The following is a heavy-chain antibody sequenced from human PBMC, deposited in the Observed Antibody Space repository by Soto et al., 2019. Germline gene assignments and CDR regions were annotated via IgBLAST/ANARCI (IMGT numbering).Heavy chain of an antibody. CDR1: GGSISSSSYY. V-gene: IGHV4-39*01. CDR2: IYYSGST. CDR3: ARLKEGAYIVVVPAASGYGMDV. D-gene: IGHD2-2*01. Sequence: QLQLQESGPGLVKPSETLSLTCTVSGGSISSSSYYWGWIRQPPGKGLEWIGSIYYSGSTYYNPSLKSRVTISVDTSKNQFSLKLSSVTAADTAVYYCARLKEGAYIVVVPAASGYGMDVWGQGTTVTVSS. J-gene: IGHJ6*02.